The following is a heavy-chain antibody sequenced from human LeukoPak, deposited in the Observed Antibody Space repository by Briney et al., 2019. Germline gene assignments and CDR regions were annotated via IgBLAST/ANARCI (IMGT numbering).Heavy chain of an antibody. V-gene: IGHV3-30*02. CDR1: GFTFSSYA. J-gene: IGHJ4*02. D-gene: IGHD3-3*01. Sequence: GGSLRLSCAASGFTFSSYAMSWVRQAPGKGLEWVAFIRYDGSNKYYADSVKGRFTISRDNSKNTLYLQMNSLRAEDTAVYYCAKQYDFWSGYYFDYWGQGTLVTVSS. CDR3: AKQYDFWSGYYFDY. CDR2: IRYDGSNK.